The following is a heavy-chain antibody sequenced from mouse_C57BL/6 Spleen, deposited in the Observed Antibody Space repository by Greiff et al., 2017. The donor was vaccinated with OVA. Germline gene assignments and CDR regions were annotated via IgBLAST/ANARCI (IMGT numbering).Heavy chain of an antibody. CDR2: INPYNGGT. V-gene: IGHV1-19*01. J-gene: IGHJ2*01. CDR1: GYTFTDYY. Sequence: EVQLQQSGPVLVKPGASVKMSCKASGYTFTDYYMNWVKQSHGKSLEWIGVINPYNGGTSYNQKFKGKATLTVDKSSSTAYMELNSLTSEDSAVYYCARNYDYDSFDYWGQGTTLTVSS. D-gene: IGHD2-4*01. CDR3: ARNYDYDSFDY.